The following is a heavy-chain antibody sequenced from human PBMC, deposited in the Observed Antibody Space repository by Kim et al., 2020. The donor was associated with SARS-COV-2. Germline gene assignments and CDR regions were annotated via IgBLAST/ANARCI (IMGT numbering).Heavy chain of an antibody. CDR3: TGPLGMNV. J-gene: IGHJ6*02. CDR2: ISGSGETT. Sequence: GGSLRLSCAASGFSFSSYEMNWVRQAPGKGLEWVSQISGSGETTYFADSVKGRFTISRDNAKNSLYLQMNSLRAEDTAVYYCTGPLGMNVCGHGSTVTLSS. V-gene: IGHV3-48*03. CDR1: GFSFSSYE.